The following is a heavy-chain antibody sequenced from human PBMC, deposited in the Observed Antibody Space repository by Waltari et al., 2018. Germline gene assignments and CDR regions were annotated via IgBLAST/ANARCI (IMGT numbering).Heavy chain of an antibody. CDR2: ISPDSGVT. Sequence: QVQLVQSGVEVKKPGASVKVSCKASGYSFDSYGLSWVRQAPGQGLEWMGRISPDSGVTKYAQNFQGRVTMTRDTSTNTAYMELNSLTSDDTAVYYCARGRNDLSAFFDPWGQGTLVAVSS. J-gene: IGHJ5*02. CDR1: GYSFDSYG. D-gene: IGHD2-21*02. V-gene: IGHV1-18*01. CDR3: ARGRNDLSAFFDP.